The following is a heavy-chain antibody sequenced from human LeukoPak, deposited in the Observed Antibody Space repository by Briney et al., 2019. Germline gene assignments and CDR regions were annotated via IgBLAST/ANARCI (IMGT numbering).Heavy chain of an antibody. CDR1: GYRFTSYW. V-gene: IGHV5-51*01. CDR2: IYPGDSDT. CDR3: ARIEDSSGWQGLDY. J-gene: IGHJ4*02. D-gene: IGHD6-19*01. Sequence: PGESLKISCQGSGYRFTSYWIGWVRPLPGKGLEWMGIIYPGDSDTRYSPSFQGQVTISADKSISTAYLQWSSLKASDTAMYYCARIEDSSGWQGLDYWGQGTLVTVSS.